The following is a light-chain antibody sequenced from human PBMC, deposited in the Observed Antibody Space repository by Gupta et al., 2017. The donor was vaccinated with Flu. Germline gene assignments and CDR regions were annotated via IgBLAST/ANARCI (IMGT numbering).Light chain of an antibody. J-gene: IGKJ1*01. V-gene: IGKV1-39*01. CDR1: QNINRY. CDR2: SAS. CDR3: QQTYTTPWT. Sequence: DVQMPQSPFSLSASVGDRVTITCRASQNINRYLNWYQQKPGKAPDVLIYSASSLQSGVPLRFSGSGSGTDFTLTISSLQPEDFATYYCQQTYTTPWTFGRGTKVEV.